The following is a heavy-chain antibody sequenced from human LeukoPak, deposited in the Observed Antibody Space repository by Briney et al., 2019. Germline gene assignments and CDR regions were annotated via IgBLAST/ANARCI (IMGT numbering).Heavy chain of an antibody. V-gene: IGHV4-4*07. D-gene: IGHD2/OR15-2a*01. CDR3: ARDRGGNSWYNWYDA. Sequence: SETLSLTCTVSGDSITTNHWSWIRQPAGKGLEWISRIRFNGNTDYNPSLKSRLTTSIDTPRNQFSLKLHSVTAADTAVYYCARDRGGNSWYNWYDAWGRGTLVTVSS. CDR1: GDSITTNH. CDR2: IRFNGNT. J-gene: IGHJ5*02.